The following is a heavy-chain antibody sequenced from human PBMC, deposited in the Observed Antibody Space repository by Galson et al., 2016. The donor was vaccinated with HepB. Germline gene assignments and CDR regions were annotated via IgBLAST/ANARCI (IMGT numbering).Heavy chain of an antibody. CDR1: GFTFKNYA. CDR2: INGGGSGT. CDR3: TNDTPDYGDYFDY. D-gene: IGHD4-17*01. V-gene: IGHV3-23*01. Sequence: SLRLSCAASGFTFKNYAMGWVRQAPGKGLEWVSSINGGGSGTFYADSVQGRFTMSRDNSKKILFLQMDRLLAEDTAIYYCTNDTPDYGDYFDYWGQGTLVTVSS. J-gene: IGHJ4*02.